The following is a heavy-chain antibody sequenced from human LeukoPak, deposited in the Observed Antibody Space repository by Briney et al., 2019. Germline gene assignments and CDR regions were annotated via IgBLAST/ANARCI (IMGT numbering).Heavy chain of an antibody. Sequence: PGGSLRLSCAASGFTFSSYAMSWVRQAPGKGLEWVSAISGSGGSTYYADSVKGRFTISRDNSKNTLYLQMNSLRAEDTAVYYCAKAAVAGRARGFFLRGDYYYGMDVWGQGTTVTVSS. V-gene: IGHV3-23*01. CDR3: AKAAVAGRARGFFLRGDYYYGMDV. J-gene: IGHJ6*02. D-gene: IGHD6-19*01. CDR2: ISGSGGST. CDR1: GFTFSSYA.